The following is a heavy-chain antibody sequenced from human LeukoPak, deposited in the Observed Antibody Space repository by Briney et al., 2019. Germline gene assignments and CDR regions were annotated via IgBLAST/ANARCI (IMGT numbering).Heavy chain of an antibody. CDR1: GFTLSSYV. CDR2: ISYDGSNK. Sequence: GGSLRLSCAASGFTLSSYVMHWVRQAPGKGLEWVAVISYDGSNKYYADSVKGRFTISRDNSKNTLYLQMNSLRAEDTAVYYCARIVGATTGDWGQGTLVTVSS. J-gene: IGHJ4*02. D-gene: IGHD1-26*01. V-gene: IGHV3-30*03. CDR3: ARIVGATTGD.